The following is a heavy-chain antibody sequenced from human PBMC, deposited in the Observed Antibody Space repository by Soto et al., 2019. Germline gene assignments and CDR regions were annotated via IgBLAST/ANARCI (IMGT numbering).Heavy chain of an antibody. J-gene: IGHJ4*02. CDR3: AKDMDGSLDY. Sequence: QVQLVESGGGVVQPGRSLRLSCAASGFTFSSYGMHWVRQAPGKGLEWVAVISYDGSNKYYADSVKGRFTISRDNSKNTLYRQMNSLRAEDTAVYYCAKDMDGSLDYWGQGTLVTVSS. CDR1: GFTFSSYG. V-gene: IGHV3-30*18. D-gene: IGHD3-10*01. CDR2: ISYDGSNK.